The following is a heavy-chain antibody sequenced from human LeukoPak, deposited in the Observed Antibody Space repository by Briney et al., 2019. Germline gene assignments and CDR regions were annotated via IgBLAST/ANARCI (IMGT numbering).Heavy chain of an antibody. D-gene: IGHD2-2*01. J-gene: IGHJ4*02. Sequence: GGSLRLSCAASGFTFSSYSMNWVRQAPGEGLEWISYISNSSSTMYYADSVKGRFTISRDNAKNSLYLQMNSLRAEDTAVYYCASGVSSTSCYVDYWGQGTLVTVSS. CDR1: GFTFSSYS. CDR3: ASGVSSTSCYVDY. V-gene: IGHV3-48*01. CDR2: ISNSSSTM.